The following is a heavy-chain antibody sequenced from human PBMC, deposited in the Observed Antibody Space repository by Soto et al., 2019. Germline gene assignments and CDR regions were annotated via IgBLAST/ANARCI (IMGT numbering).Heavy chain of an antibody. V-gene: IGHV3-30*03. D-gene: IGHD3-3*02. CDR1: GFSISKYG. Sequence: GGSLRLSCVVSGFSISKYGMHWVRQAPGKGLEWVAVISHDGSNKKYVDSVKGRFTISRDTSRNTLYLQMNFLTAADTAVYYCAARHFWSGPWTDRRLDYWGQGTLVTVSS. CDR2: ISHDGSNK. J-gene: IGHJ4*02. CDR3: AARHFWSGPWTDRRLDY.